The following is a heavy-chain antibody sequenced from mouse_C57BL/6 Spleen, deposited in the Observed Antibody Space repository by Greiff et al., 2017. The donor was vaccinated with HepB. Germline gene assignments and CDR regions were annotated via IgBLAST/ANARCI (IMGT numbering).Heavy chain of an antibody. V-gene: IGHV5-4*03. D-gene: IGHD4-1*01. CDR1: GFTFSSYA. J-gene: IGHJ4*01. CDR3: ARRGYWDAMDY. CDR2: ISDGGSYT. Sequence: EVKVEESGGGLVKPGGSLKLSCAASGFTFSSYAMSWVRQTPEKRLEWVATISDGGSYTYYPDNVKGRFTISRDNAKNNLYRQMSDLKSEDTAMYYCARRGYWDAMDYWGQGTSVTVSS.